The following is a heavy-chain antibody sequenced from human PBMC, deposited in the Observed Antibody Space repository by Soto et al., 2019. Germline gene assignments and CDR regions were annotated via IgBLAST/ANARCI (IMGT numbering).Heavy chain of an antibody. D-gene: IGHD6-19*01. CDR1: GFTFSSYS. V-gene: IGHV3-48*01. CDR3: AKGGRQWLVTSDFNY. CDR2: ISSSSSTI. Sequence: PVGSLRLSCAASGFTFSSYSMNWVRQAPGKGLEWVSYISSSSSTIYYADSVKGRFTISRDSSKNTVSLEMTSLRAEDTAVYYCAKGGRQWLVTSDFNYWGQGALVTVSS. J-gene: IGHJ4*02.